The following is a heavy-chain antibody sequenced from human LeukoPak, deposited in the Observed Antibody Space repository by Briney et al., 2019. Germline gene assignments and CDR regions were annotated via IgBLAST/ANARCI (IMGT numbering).Heavy chain of an antibody. V-gene: IGHV4-39*07. CDR2: IHYSGTT. D-gene: IGHD6-25*01. J-gene: IGHJ4*02. CDR3: ARDLYSSGWYFDF. CDR1: GGSISSSTYY. Sequence: SETLSLTCTVSGGSISSSTYYWGWIRQPPGKGLEWIGTIHYSGTTYYNPSLKSRVTIPVDTSKNQFSLKLTSLTAADTAVYYCARDLYSSGWYFDFWGQGALVTVSS.